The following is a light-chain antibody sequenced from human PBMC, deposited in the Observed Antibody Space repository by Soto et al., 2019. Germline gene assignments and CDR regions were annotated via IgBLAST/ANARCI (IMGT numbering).Light chain of an antibody. CDR3: CSYAGSYTLGWV. CDR2: DVS. Sequence: QSVLTQPRSVSGSPGQSVTISCTGTSSDVGGYNYVSWYQQHPGTAPKLMIYDVSKRPSGVPDGFSGSKSGNTASLTISGLQAEDEADYYCCSYAGSYTLGWVFGGGTKLTVL. CDR1: SSDVGGYNY. V-gene: IGLV2-11*01. J-gene: IGLJ3*02.